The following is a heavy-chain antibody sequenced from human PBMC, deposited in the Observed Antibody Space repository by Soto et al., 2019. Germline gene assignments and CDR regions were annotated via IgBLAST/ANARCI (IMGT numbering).Heavy chain of an antibody. J-gene: IGHJ4*02. Sequence: EASVKVSCKASGYTFTGYYMHWVRQAPGQGLEWMGWINPNSGGTNYAQKFQGRVTMTRDTSISTAYMELSRLRSDDTAVYYCARDPASGYAAFFDYWGQGTLVTVSS. V-gene: IGHV1-2*02. CDR2: INPNSGGT. CDR1: GYTFTGYY. D-gene: IGHD3-16*01. CDR3: ARDPASGYAAFFDY.